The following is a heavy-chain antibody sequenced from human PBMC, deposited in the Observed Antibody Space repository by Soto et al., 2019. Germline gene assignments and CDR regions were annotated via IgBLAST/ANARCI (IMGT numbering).Heavy chain of an antibody. CDR3: ARVAGVGSGSRYFDS. CDR1: GYSIFAFG. D-gene: IGHD3-10*01. Sequence: QVQLVQSGPEVTKPGASVKVSCKTTGYSIFAFGLIWVRQVPGQGLEWLGWSVPDSGNTVYARNFKDRLTITTDKSTDTSYMQLRSLTADDTALYYCARVAGVGSGSRYFDSWGQGALVSVSS. J-gene: IGHJ4*02. CDR2: SVPDSGNT. V-gene: IGHV1-18*01.